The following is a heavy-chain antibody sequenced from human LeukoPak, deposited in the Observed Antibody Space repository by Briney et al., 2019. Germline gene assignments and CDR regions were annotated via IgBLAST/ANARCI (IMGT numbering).Heavy chain of an antibody. CDR1: GLAFSTYW. V-gene: IGHV3-74*01. CDR2: INPDGITT. Sequence: GGSLSLSCAVSGLAFSTYWMQWDRQAPGKGLEWVSRINPDGITTTYADSVKGRFTISRDNAKNTLFLQMNSLRAEDTAVYYCARDYYYGMDVWGHGITVTVSS. CDR3: ARDYYYGMDV. J-gene: IGHJ6*01.